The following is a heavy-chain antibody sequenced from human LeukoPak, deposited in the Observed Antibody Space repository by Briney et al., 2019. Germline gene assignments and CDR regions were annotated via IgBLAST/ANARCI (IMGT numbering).Heavy chain of an antibody. Sequence: PSETLSLTCAVYGESFTTFYWGWIRQTPGKGLEWIGEINHTGSTNYNPSLKSRVTISIDTSKNQFSLKLNSVTAADTAVYYCARHLVGWLVIRFDPWGQGTLVTVSS. J-gene: IGHJ5*02. CDR1: GESFTTFY. CDR2: INHTGST. V-gene: IGHV4-34*01. D-gene: IGHD6-19*01. CDR3: ARHLVGWLVIRFDP.